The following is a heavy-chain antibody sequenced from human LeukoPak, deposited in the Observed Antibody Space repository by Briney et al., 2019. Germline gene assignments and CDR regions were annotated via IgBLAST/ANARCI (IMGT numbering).Heavy chain of an antibody. V-gene: IGHV3-53*01. Sequence: GGSLRLSCAASGFTVSSNYMSWVRQAPGKGLEWVSVIYSGGSTYYADSVKGRFTISRDNSKNTLYLQMNSLRDEDTAVYYCARSATATPLLSDYWGQGTLVTVSS. J-gene: IGHJ4*02. D-gene: IGHD2/OR15-2a*01. CDR1: GFTVSSNY. CDR2: IYSGGST. CDR3: ARSATATPLLSDY.